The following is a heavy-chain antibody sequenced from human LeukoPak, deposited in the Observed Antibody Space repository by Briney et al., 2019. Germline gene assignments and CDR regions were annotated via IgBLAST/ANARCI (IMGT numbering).Heavy chain of an antibody. Sequence: GGSLRLSCAASGFTFSDYYMSWMRQAPGKGLEWVSYITSSGSTIYYADSVKGRFTISRDNAKNSLYLQMNSLRAEDTAVYYCARPYHYYYDSSGYIWGQGTLVTVSS. CDR3: ARPYHYYYDSSGYI. J-gene: IGHJ4*02. D-gene: IGHD3-22*01. CDR2: ITSSGSTI. V-gene: IGHV3-11*01. CDR1: GFTFSDYY.